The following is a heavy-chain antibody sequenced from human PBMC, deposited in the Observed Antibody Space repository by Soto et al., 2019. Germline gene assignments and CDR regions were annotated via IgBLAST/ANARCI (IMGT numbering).Heavy chain of an antibody. Sequence: SETLSLTCTVSGSSISSNSYYWGWIRQSPGKGLEWIGSVYYSGSPFYNPSLKSRVTISVDTPMNQMSLKVSSVTAADTAVYYCAGGTGYYLFDYWGQGTLVTVSS. V-gene: IGHV4-39*01. CDR1: GSSISSNSYY. J-gene: IGHJ4*02. CDR2: VYYSGSP. D-gene: IGHD3-9*01. CDR3: AGGTGYYLFDY.